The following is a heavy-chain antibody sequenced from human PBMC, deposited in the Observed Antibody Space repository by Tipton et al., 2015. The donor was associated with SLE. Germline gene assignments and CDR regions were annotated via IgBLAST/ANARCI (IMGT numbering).Heavy chain of an antibody. Sequence: LSLTCTVSGGSISSGSYYWSWIRQPAGKGLEWIGRIYTSGSTNYNPSLESRVAISMDTSKNQFSLKLTAVTAADTAVYYCATQGYYDSSFDYWGQGTLVTVSS. D-gene: IGHD3-16*01. CDR3: ATQGYYDSSFDY. CDR2: IYTSGST. CDR1: GGSISSGSYY. J-gene: IGHJ4*02. V-gene: IGHV4-61*02.